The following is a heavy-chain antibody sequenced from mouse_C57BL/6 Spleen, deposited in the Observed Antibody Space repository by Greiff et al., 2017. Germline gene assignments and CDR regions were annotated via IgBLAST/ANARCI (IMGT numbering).Heavy chain of an antibody. V-gene: IGHV1-69*01. D-gene: IGHD3-3*01. CDR2: IDPSDSYT. Sequence: QVQLKQPGAELVMPGASVKLSCKASGYTFTSYWMPWVKQRPGQGLEWIGEIDPSDSYTNYNQKFKGKSTLTVDKSSSTAYMQLSSLTSEDSAVYYCARGGQGPPWFAYWGQGTLVTVSA. CDR3: ARGGQGPPWFAY. CDR1: GYTFTSYW. J-gene: IGHJ3*01.